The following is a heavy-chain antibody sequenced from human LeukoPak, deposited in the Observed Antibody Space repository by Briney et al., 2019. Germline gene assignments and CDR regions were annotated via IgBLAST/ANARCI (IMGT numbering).Heavy chain of an antibody. V-gene: IGHV3-74*01. CDR1: GFTFSSYW. CDR3: ARDGLLRDYYDYIWGSYRAPSPIDY. J-gene: IGHJ4*02. D-gene: IGHD3-16*02. Sequence: GGSLRLSCAASGFTFSSYWMHWVRQAPGKGLVWVSRINSDGSSTSYADSVKGRFTISGDNAKNTLYLQMNSLRAEDTAVYYCARDGLLRDYYDYIWGSYRAPSPIDYWGQGTLVTVSS. CDR2: INSDGSST.